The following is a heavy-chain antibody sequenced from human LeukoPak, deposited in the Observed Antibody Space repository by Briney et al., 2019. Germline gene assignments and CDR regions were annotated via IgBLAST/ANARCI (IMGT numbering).Heavy chain of an antibody. CDR3: ATYADYGSGRTN. CDR1: GGSFSGYY. J-gene: IGHJ4*02. D-gene: IGHD3-10*01. V-gene: IGHV4-34*01. CDR2: INHSGST. Sequence: SETLSLTCAVYGGSFSGYYWSWIRQPPGKGLEWIGEINHSGSTNYNPSLKSRVTISVDTSKNQFSLKLNSVTAADTAVYYCATYADYGSGRTNWGQGTLVTVSS.